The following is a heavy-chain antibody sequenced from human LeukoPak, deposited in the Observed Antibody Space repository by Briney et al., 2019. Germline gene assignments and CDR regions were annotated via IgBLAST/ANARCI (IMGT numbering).Heavy chain of an antibody. CDR3: AKDQYDSGLFDY. V-gene: IGHV3-23*01. Sequence: GGSLRLSCAASGFTFSSYAMSWVRQAPGKGLEWVSAISGSGGSTYYADSVKGRFTISRDDSKNTLYLQMNSLRAEDTAVYYCAKDQYDSGLFDYWGQGTLVTVSS. CDR1: GFTFSSYA. CDR2: ISGSGGST. D-gene: IGHD3-22*01. J-gene: IGHJ4*02.